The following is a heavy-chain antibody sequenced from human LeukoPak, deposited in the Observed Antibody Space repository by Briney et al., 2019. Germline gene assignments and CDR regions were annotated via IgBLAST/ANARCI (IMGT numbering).Heavy chain of an antibody. CDR3: AGGQMFTSGGFDD. J-gene: IGHJ4*02. Sequence: GGSLRLSCAASGFSVSNKYMSWVRQAPGKGLEWVSVIYTGGDTYYADSVRGRFTISRDNSKNTVNLQMNSLRAEDTALYYCAGGQMFTSGGFDDWGQGTLVSVSS. CDR2: IYTGGDT. CDR1: GFSVSNKY. V-gene: IGHV3-53*01. D-gene: IGHD6-19*01.